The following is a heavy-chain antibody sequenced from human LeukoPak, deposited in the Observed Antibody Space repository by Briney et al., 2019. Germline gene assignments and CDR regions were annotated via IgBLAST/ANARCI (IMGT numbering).Heavy chain of an antibody. Sequence: GGSLRLSCAASGFTFSSYAMSWVRQAPGKGLEWVSGISGSGGSTYYADSVKGRFTISRDNSKNTLYLQMNSLRAEDTAVYYCAKDPFTMIVVVPYFDYWGQGTLVTVSS. CDR3: AKDPFTMIVVVPYFDY. D-gene: IGHD3-22*01. CDR2: ISGSGGST. V-gene: IGHV3-23*01. J-gene: IGHJ4*02. CDR1: GFTFSSYA.